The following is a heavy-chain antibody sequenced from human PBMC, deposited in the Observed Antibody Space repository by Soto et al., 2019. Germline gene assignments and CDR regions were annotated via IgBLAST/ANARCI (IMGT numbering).Heavy chain of an antibody. Sequence: SETLSLTCAVYGGFFSGYYWSWIRQPPGKGLEWIGEINHSGSTNYNPSLKSRVTISVDASKNQFSLKLSSVTAADTAVYYCARENCSGGSCYRYYYYYMDVWGKGTTVTVSS. J-gene: IGHJ6*03. D-gene: IGHD2-15*01. CDR2: INHSGST. CDR1: GGFFSGYY. CDR3: ARENCSGGSCYRYYYYYMDV. V-gene: IGHV4-34*01.